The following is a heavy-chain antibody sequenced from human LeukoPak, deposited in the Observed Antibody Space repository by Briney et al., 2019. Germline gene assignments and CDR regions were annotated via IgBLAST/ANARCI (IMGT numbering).Heavy chain of an antibody. D-gene: IGHD3-10*01. J-gene: IGHJ4*02. CDR2: INPGGGST. CDR1: GYTFTSYY. Sequence: ASVKVSCKASGYTFTSYYMHWVRQAPGQGLEWMGIINPGGGSTSYAQKFQGRVTMTTDTSTSTAYMELRSLRSDDTAVYYCARDYGSGSYYLTFDYWGQGTLVTVSS. CDR3: ARDYGSGSYYLTFDY. V-gene: IGHV1-46*01.